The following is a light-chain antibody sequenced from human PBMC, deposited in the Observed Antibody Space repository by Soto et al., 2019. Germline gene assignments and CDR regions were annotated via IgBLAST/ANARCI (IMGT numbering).Light chain of an antibody. CDR2: AGS. V-gene: IGKV1-27*01. Sequence: DIQMAQSPSSLSASVGDRVTIACRASHVIDNYLAWYQQQPGKVPRLLIYAGSVLQAGVPPRFTGSGSGTDFTLTTSSLQPEDVATYFCQKYISAPWTFGQGTKVEIK. CDR1: HVIDNY. J-gene: IGKJ1*01. CDR3: QKYISAPWT.